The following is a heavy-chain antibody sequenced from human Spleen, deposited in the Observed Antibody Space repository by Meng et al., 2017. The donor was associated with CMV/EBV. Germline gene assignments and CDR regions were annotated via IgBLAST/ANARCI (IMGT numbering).Heavy chain of an antibody. D-gene: IGHD3-3*01. CDR3: ARGNYDFWSGYQYYYYYGMDV. J-gene: IGHJ6*02. CDR1: GFTFSSYD. Sequence: GESLKISCAASGFTFSSYDMHWVRQATGKGLEWVSAIGTAGDTYYPGSVKGRFTISRENAKNSLYLQMNSLRAGDTAVYYCARGNYDFWSGYQYYYYYGMDVWVQGTTVTVSS. V-gene: IGHV3-13*01. CDR2: IGTAGDT.